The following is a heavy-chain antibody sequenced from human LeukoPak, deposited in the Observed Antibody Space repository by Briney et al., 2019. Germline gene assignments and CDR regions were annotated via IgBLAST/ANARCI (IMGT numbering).Heavy chain of an antibody. J-gene: IGHJ4*02. Sequence: GGSLRLSCAASGFTFSSYAMHWVRQAPGKGLEWVAVISYDGSNKYYADSVKGRFTISRDNAKNSLYLQMNSLRAEDTAVYYCAREGYDILTGYSSSLDYWGQGTLVTVSS. CDR3: AREGYDILTGYSSSLDY. V-gene: IGHV3-30*07. CDR2: ISYDGSNK. D-gene: IGHD3-9*01. CDR1: GFTFSSYA.